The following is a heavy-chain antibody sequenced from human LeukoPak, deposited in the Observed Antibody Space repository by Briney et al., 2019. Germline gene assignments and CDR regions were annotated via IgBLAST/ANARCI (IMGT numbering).Heavy chain of an antibody. D-gene: IGHD3-10*01. V-gene: IGHV3-30-3*01. CDR3: SGEGSYYGPFDY. CDR1: RFTLSTYA. CDR2: ISYDGSNK. J-gene: IGHJ4*02. Sequence: VGTLRLSSAPSRFTLSTYAMHTGGEAPGPGLEGGAVISYDGSNKYYAESVKGRFTLSRANSKNTLYLQLNSLRAEATAGFCCSGEGSYYGPFDYWGQGPLVTVSS.